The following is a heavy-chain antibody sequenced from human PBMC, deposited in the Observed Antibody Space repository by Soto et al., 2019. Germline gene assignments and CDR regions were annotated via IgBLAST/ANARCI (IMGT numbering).Heavy chain of an antibody. J-gene: IGHJ6*02. V-gene: IGHV3-53*01. CDR3: ARGHYGMDV. CDR1: GFIVSSNY. Sequence: XGSLELSCAASGFIVSSNYMNWVRQAPGKGPEWVSVLYSGGRSYSADSVKGRFIISRDNSKNTVYLQMNSLRAEDTAVYYCARGHYGMDVWGQGTTVTVSS. CDR2: LYSGGRS.